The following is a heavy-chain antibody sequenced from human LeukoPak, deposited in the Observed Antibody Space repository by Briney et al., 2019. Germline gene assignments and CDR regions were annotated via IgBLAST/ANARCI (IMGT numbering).Heavy chain of an antibody. CDR3: ATVGTLWFGELLFDY. V-gene: IGHV1-24*01. J-gene: IGHJ4*02. D-gene: IGHD3-10*01. CDR1: GYTLTELS. CDR2: FDPEDGET. Sequence: GASVKVSCKVSGYTLTELSMHWVRQAPGKGLEWMGGFDPEDGETIYAQKFQGRVTMTEDTSTDTAYMELSSLRSEDTAVYYCATVGTLWFGELLFDYWGQGTLVTVSS.